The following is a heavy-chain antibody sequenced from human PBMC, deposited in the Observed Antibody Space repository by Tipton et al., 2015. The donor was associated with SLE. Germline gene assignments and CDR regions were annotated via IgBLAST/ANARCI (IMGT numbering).Heavy chain of an antibody. J-gene: IGHJ3*02. Sequence: QLVQSGPEVKKPGSSVKVSCKASGGTFSSYAISWVRQAPGQGLEWMGRLIPIFGTANYAQKFQGRVTITADESTSTAYMELSSLRSEDTAVYYCAREGGWTAMAPNAFDIWGQGTMVTVSS. CDR2: LIPIFGTA. D-gene: IGHD5-18*01. CDR1: GGTFSSYA. V-gene: IGHV1-69*13. CDR3: AREGGWTAMAPNAFDI.